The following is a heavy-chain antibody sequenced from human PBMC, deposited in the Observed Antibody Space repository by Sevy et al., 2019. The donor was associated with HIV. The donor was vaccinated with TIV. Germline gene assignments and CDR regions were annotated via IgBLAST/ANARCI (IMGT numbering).Heavy chain of an antibody. J-gene: IGHJ4*02. CDR2: INHSGST. D-gene: IGHD6-19*01. V-gene: IGHV4-34*01. CDR3: AMLGIAVAGDXFDX. Sequence: SETLSLTCAVYGGSFSGYYWSWIRQPPGKGLEWIGEINHSGSTNYNPSLKSRVTISVDTSKNQFSLKLSSVTAADTAVYYCAMLGIAVAGDXFDXXXQGTLVTVSS. CDR1: GGSFSGYY.